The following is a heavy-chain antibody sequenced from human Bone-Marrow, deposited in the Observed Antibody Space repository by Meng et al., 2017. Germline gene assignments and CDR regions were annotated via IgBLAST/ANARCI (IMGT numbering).Heavy chain of an antibody. Sequence: SEPLSLTCTVSGGSISSYYWSWIRQPAGKGLEWTGRIYTSGSTHYSPSLKSRVTISVDTSKNQFSLKLSPVTAADTAVYYCARLYDSRSHHRGDPGQVDYWGQGTLVTVSS. V-gene: IGHV4-4*07. D-gene: IGHD3-22*01. CDR1: GGSISSYY. CDR3: ARLYDSRSHHRGDPGQVDY. J-gene: IGHJ4*02. CDR2: IYTSGST.